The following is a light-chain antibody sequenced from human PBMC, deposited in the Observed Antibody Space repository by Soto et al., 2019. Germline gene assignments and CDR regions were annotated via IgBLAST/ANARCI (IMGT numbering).Light chain of an antibody. J-gene: IGLJ3*02. CDR2: GNS. Sequence: QAVVTQPPSVSGAPGQRVTISCTGSSSNIGAGYDVHWYQQLPGTDPKLLIYGNSNRPSGVPDRFSGSKSGTSASLAITGLQDEDEADYYCQSYDSSLSAWVFGGGIKLTVL. CDR1: SSNIGAGYD. CDR3: QSYDSSLSAWV. V-gene: IGLV1-40*01.